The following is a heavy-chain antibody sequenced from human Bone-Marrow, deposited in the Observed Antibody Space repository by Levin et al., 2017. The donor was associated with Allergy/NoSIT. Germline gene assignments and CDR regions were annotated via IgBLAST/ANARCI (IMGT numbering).Heavy chain of an antibody. V-gene: IGHV4-39*07. CDR2: VYYTGST. CDR1: GVSISSSSYF. Sequence: SETLSLTCTVSGVSISSSSYFWGWVRQPPGKGLEWIGNVYYTGSTYYNPSLKGRLTQSMDTSKNQFSLQLNSVTAADTAVYFCARSPAAAGLDNSFDYWGQGTLVTVSS. J-gene: IGHJ4*02. CDR3: ARSPAAAGLDNSFDY. D-gene: IGHD6-13*01.